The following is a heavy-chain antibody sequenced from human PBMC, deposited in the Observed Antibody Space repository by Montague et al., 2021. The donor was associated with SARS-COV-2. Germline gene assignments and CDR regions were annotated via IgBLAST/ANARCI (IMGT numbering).Heavy chain of an antibody. J-gene: IGHJ4*02. D-gene: IGHD6-19*01. Sequence: PSLLKPTQTLTLTCTFSGFSLTTSGMCVSWIRQPPGKALEWLARIDWDDDKYYSTSLKTRLTISKDTSKNQVVLTMTNMDPVDTATYYCARTYAPSAVAVDYWGQGTLVTVSS. CDR2: IDWDDDK. V-gene: IGHV2-70*11. CDR3: ARTYAPSAVAVDY. CDR1: GFSLTTSGMC.